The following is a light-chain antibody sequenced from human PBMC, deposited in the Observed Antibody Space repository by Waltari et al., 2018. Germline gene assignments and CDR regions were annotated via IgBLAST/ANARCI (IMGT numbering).Light chain of an antibody. V-gene: IGKV4-1*01. CDR1: QSLFWEKDKNRY. CDR3: QQYYSNPQT. J-gene: IGKJ2*01. Sequence: DIVLTQSPDSLPVSLPETVTINCISSQSLFWEKDKNRYLAWYQPTPGQPPRLLIHWAYHREPGVPDRFIGSGSGTDFALTISNLQAEDVAVYYCQQYYSNPQTFGPGTKLEI. CDR2: WAY.